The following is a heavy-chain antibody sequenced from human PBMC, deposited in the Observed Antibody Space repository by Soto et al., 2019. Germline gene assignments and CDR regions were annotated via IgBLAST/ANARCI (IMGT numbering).Heavy chain of an antibody. CDR1: GFTFSSYA. Sequence: PGGSLRLSCAASGFTFSSYAMSWVRQAPGKGLEWVSAISGSGGSTYYAGSVKGRFTISRDNSKNTLYLQMNSLRAEDTAVYYCAKVGLAARPDYYYYYGMDVWGQGTTVTVSS. V-gene: IGHV3-23*01. J-gene: IGHJ6*02. D-gene: IGHD6-6*01. CDR2: ISGSGGST. CDR3: AKVGLAARPDYYYYYGMDV.